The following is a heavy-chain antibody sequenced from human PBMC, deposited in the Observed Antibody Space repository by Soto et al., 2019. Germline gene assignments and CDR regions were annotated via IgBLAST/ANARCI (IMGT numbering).Heavy chain of an antibody. CDR1: GYTFTPHD. D-gene: IGHD2-15*01. Sequence: QVQLVQSGAEVKRPGASVKVSCKASGYTFTPHDINWVRQATGQGLAWMGRMNPNSGYIDFAQRFQGRLTMTTNTSISTAYMGLSSLRSEDTAIYYCARGLYCSGGPCSDSWGQGHLVIVSS. J-gene: IGHJ4*02. CDR2: MNPNSGYI. V-gene: IGHV1-8*01. CDR3: ARGLYCSGGPCSDS.